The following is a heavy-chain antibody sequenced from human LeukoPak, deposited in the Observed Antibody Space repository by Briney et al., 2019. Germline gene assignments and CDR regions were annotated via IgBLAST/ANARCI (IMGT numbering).Heavy chain of an antibody. V-gene: IGHV3-74*03. CDR1: GFTISSHL. CDR3: ARAYNWKLDP. D-gene: IGHD1-20*01. Sequence: GGSLRLSCAASGFTISSHLMYWVRQPPGKGLVWVSRIISDGTTTYADSVKGRFTISRDNAKNTLYLEMNSLRAEDTALYYCARAYNWKLDPWGRGTLVTV. CDR2: IISDGTT. J-gene: IGHJ5*02.